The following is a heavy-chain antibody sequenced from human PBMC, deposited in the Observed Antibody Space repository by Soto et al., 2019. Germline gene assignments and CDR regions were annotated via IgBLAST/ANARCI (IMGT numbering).Heavy chain of an antibody. CDR1: GFTFSSFG. CDR2: ISDDGSSK. D-gene: IGHD3-16*01. V-gene: IGHV3-30*18. J-gene: IGHJ4*02. CDR3: AKESWGEFWDFSLTGY. Sequence: QVLLVASGGGVVQPGRSLRISCAVSGFTFSSFGMHWVRQAPGKGLEWVAVISDDGSSKHYADSLKGRFTISRDNSNNTLYLQLDSLGPEDTAVYYCAKESWGEFWDFSLTGYWGQGTLVTVSS.